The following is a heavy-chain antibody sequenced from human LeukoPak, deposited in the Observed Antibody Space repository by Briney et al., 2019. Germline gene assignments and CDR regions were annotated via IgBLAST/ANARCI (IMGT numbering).Heavy chain of an antibody. D-gene: IGHD4-17*01. CDR1: GYTFTSYG. J-gene: IGHJ6*02. Sequence: ASVKVSCKASGYTFTSYGISWVRQAPGQGLEWMGRINPNSGGTNYAQKFQGRVTMTRDTSISTAYMELSRLRSDDTAVYYCARGGDYAKNYYYYGMDVWGQGTTVTVSS. V-gene: IGHV1-2*06. CDR3: ARGGDYAKNYYYYGMDV. CDR2: INPNSGGT.